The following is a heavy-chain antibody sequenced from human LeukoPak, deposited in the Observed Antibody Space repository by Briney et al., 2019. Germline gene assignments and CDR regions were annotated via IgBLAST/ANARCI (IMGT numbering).Heavy chain of an antibody. CDR3: ARHGYSSGSLAWFDP. J-gene: IGHJ5*02. Sequence: SETLSLTCTVAGGSISNYYWSWIRQPPGEGLEWIGYIYYSGSTNYNPSLKSRVTISVDTSKNQFSLKLSSVTAADTAVYYCARHGYSSGSLAWFDPWGQGTQVTVSS. CDR1: GGSISNYY. D-gene: IGHD6-19*01. CDR2: IYYSGST. V-gene: IGHV4-59*01.